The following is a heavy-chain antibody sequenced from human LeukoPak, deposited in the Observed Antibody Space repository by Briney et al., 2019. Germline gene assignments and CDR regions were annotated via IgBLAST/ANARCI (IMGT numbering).Heavy chain of an antibody. Sequence: PGGSLRLSCAASGFTFSSYDMHWVRQATGKGLEWVSAIGSAGDTYYSDSVKGRFTISRDNAKNSLYLQMNSLRAEDTAVYYCARVRGGLSVIVRTPTDYWGQGTLVTVSS. D-gene: IGHD2/OR15-2a*01. CDR2: IGSAGDT. CDR3: ARVRGGLSVIVRTPTDY. CDR1: GFTFSSYD. V-gene: IGHV3-13*01. J-gene: IGHJ4*02.